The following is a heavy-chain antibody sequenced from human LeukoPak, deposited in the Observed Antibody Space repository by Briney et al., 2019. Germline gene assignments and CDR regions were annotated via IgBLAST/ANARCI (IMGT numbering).Heavy chain of an antibody. CDR3: AREKLPSRSPRPFDY. Sequence: GGSLRLSCAASGFTFSIYSMNWVRQAPGKGLEWVSYISSSSSTIHYVDSVKGRFTISRDDAKNSLYLQMNNLRAEDTAVYYCAREKLPSRSPRPFDYWGQGTLVTVSS. V-gene: IGHV3-48*01. D-gene: IGHD1-1*01. CDR1: GFTFSIYS. CDR2: ISSSSSTI. J-gene: IGHJ4*02.